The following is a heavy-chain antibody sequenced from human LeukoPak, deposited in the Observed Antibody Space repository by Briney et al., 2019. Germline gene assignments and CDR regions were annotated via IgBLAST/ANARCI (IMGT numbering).Heavy chain of an antibody. CDR3: AREVGFSFDY. D-gene: IGHD1-26*01. Sequence: PSETLSLTCTVSGYSITSGYYWAWIRQSPGKGLEWIGSIFHSGSNYNNPSLKSRIFLSVDTSKNQFSLKLSSMTARDTAMYYCAREVGFSFDYWGQGALVTVSS. J-gene: IGHJ4*02. CDR2: IFHSGSN. V-gene: IGHV4-38-2*02. CDR1: GYSITSGYY.